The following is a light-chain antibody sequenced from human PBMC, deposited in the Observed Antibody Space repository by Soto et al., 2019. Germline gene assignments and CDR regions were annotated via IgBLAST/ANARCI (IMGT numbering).Light chain of an antibody. J-gene: IGKJ1*01. CDR3: HQFYSTPT. CDR1: QSVLFSSNNQNY. CDR2: WAS. Sequence: DIVMTQSPDSLAVSLGERATINCKSSQSVLFSSNNQNYLAWYQQKPGQPPKLLIYWASTRESGVPDRFSGSGSGTEFTLTISSLQAEDVAVYYCHQFYSTPTFGQGTKVEIK. V-gene: IGKV4-1*01.